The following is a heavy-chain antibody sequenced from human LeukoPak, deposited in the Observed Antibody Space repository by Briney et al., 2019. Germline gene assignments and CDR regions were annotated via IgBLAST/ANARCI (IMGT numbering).Heavy chain of an antibody. CDR2: IYTSGST. CDR1: EGSISSYY. V-gene: IGHV4-4*07. J-gene: IGHJ6*03. CDR3: ARVRGSSGSYEYYHYMDV. D-gene: IGHD1-26*01. Sequence: SETLSLTCTVSEGSISSYYWSWIRQPAGKGLEWIGRIYTSGSTNYNPSLKSRVTMSVDTSKKQFSLKLSSVTAADTAVYYCARVRGSSGSYEYYHYMDVWGKGTTVTISS.